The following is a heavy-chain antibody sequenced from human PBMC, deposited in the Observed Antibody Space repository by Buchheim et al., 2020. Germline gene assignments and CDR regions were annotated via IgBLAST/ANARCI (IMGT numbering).Heavy chain of an antibody. CDR3: AKNMGDYVVDYYYYYGMDV. Sequence: EVQLLESGGGLVQPGGSQRLSCAASGFTFSSNAMSWVRQAPGKGLEWVSAISGSGGSTYYADSVKGRFTISRDNSKNTLYLQMNSLRAEDTAVYYCAKNMGDYVVDYYYYYGMDVWGQGTT. V-gene: IGHV3-23*01. CDR1: GFTFSSNA. CDR2: ISGSGGST. D-gene: IGHD4-17*01. J-gene: IGHJ6*02.